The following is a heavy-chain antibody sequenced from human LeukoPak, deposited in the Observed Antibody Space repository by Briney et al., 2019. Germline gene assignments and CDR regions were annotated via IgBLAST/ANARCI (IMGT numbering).Heavy chain of an antibody. CDR1: GFSFSHAW. J-gene: IGHJ3*01. CDR3: VTGYCSNTTCYPDAFDV. CDR2: IKSKTDGGTT. V-gene: IGHV3-15*01. Sequence: GGSLRISCAASGFSFSHAWMSWVRQAPGKGLEWIGRIKSKTDGGTTEYAAPVRGRLIISRDDSKNMLYLQMNSLKSEDTAMYYCVTGYCSNTTCYPDAFDVWDEGTMVTVSS. D-gene: IGHD2-2*01.